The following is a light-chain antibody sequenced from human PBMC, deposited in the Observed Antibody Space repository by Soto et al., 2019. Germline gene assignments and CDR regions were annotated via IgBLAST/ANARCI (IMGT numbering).Light chain of an antibody. CDR2: DAY. CDR3: KQYGSSPYT. V-gene: IGKV3-20*01. J-gene: IGKJ5*01. Sequence: EIVLTQSPATLSFSPGERATLSCRASQSVSSYLAWYQQKPGQAPRLLIYDAYNRATGIPARFSGSGSGTDFTLTIRRLEPEDFAVYYCKQYGSSPYTFGQGTRLEIK. CDR1: QSVSSY.